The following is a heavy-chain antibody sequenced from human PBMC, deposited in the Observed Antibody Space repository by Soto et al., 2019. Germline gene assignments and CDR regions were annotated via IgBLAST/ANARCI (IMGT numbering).Heavy chain of an antibody. CDR3: ARARLRRTGRAFDM. V-gene: IGHV4-30-2*01. J-gene: IGHJ3*02. D-gene: IGHD2-21*02. Sequence: QLQLQESGSGLVKPSQTLSLTCAVSGGSITSGTYCWSWIWQPPGKGLECIGHISHSGSTSYNPSLKSRLNISVDRSKNQFSLKLHSLTDADTAVYYCARARLRRTGRAFDMWGQGTMVTVSS. CDR2: ISHSGST. CDR1: GGSITSGTYC.